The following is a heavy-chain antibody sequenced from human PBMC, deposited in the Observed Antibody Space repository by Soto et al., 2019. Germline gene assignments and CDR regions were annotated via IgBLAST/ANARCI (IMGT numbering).Heavy chain of an antibody. Sequence: QVQLVQSGAEVKKPGASVKVSCKASGYTFASYAISWIRQAPGQGVEWMGWISAYNGNTNYAQKLQGRVTMTTDTSTSTADMELRSLRSDDTAVYYCARDPPPPDYWGQGTLVTVSS. CDR1: GYTFASYA. CDR3: ARDPPPPDY. V-gene: IGHV1-18*01. J-gene: IGHJ4*02. CDR2: ISAYNGNT.